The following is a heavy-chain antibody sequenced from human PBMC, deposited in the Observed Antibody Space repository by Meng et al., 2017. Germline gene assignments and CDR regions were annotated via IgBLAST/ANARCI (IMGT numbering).Heavy chain of an antibody. Sequence: GESLKISCAASGFTFSSYAMHWVRQAPGKGLEWVAVISYDGSNKYYADSVEGRFTISRDNSKNTLYLQMNSLRAEDTAVYYCARDLIIEDYDSSGRLTWGQGTLVTVSS. CDR2: ISYDGSNK. CDR3: ARDLIIEDYDSSGRLT. J-gene: IGHJ5*02. V-gene: IGHV3-30*04. CDR1: GFTFSSYA. D-gene: IGHD3-22*01.